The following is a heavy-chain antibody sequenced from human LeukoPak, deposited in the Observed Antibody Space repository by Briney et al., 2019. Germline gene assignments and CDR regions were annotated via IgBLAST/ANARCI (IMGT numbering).Heavy chain of an antibody. Sequence: SETLSLTCTVSGYSISSGYYWGWIRQPPGKGLEWIGSIYHSGSTYYNPSLKSRVTISVDTSKNQFSLKLSSVTAADTAVYYCARVSGYYYGGYYYYMDVWGKGTTVTVPS. D-gene: IGHD3-22*01. CDR3: ARVSGYYYGGYYYYMDV. CDR2: IYHSGST. CDR1: GYSISSGYY. J-gene: IGHJ6*03. V-gene: IGHV4-38-2*02.